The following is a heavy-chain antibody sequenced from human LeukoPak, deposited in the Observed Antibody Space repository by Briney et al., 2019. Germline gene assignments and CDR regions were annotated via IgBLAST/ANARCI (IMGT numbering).Heavy chain of an antibody. J-gene: IGHJ4*02. CDR3: AKDLTMVRGGPLDY. V-gene: IGHV3-9*01. CDR1: GFTFDDYA. CDR2: ISWNSGSI. D-gene: IGHD3-10*01. Sequence: PGRSLRLSCAASGFTFDDYAMRWVRQAPGKGLEWVSGISWNSGSIGYADSVKGRFTISRDNAKNSLYLQMNSLRAEDTALYYCAKDLTMVRGGPLDYWGQGTLVTVSS.